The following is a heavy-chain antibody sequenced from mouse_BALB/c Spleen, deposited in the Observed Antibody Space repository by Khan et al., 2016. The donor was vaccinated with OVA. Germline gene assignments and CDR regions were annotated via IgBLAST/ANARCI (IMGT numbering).Heavy chain of an antibody. Sequence: QIQLVQSGPELKKPGETVQISCKASGFTFTNYGMNWVKQAPGKGLKWMGWINTYTGEPTFADDFKGRFAFSLETSASTAYLQINSLKKEDTAIYLWARVGYNGSMDCWGQGTSVTVSS. CDR2: INTYTGEP. J-gene: IGHJ4*01. CDR3: ARVGYNGSMDC. CDR1: GFTFTNYG. D-gene: IGHD2-14*01. V-gene: IGHV9-3-1*01.